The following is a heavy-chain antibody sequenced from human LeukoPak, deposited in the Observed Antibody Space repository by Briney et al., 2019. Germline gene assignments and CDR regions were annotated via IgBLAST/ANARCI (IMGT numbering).Heavy chain of an antibody. CDR2: IDWDDDK. CDR3: ARTQSSHYDILTGSFDY. CDR1: GFSLSTSGMC. D-gene: IGHD3-9*01. V-gene: IGHV2-70*01. J-gene: IGHJ4*02. Sequence: SGPTLVNPTQTLTLTYTFSGFSLSTSGMCVSWIRQPPGKALEWLALIDWDDDKYYSTSLKTRPTISKDTSKNQVVLTMTNMDPVDTATYYCARTQSSHYDILTGSFDYWGQGTLVTVSS.